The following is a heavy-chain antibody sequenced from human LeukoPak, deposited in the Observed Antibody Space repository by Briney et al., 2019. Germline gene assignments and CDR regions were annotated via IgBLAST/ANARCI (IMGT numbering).Heavy chain of an antibody. J-gene: IGHJ3*02. CDR1: GDNVSSKSAA. CDR3: ARGDYDTSGGGFDI. D-gene: IGHD3-22*01. CDR2: TYYRSKWFF. V-gene: IGHV6-1*01. Sequence: SQTLSLTCVISGDNVSSKSAAWNWIRQSPSGGLEGRVRTYYRSKWFFDYAVSMKSRLNINSDTSQSHFSLQLRSVTPEDTAVYYCARGDYDTSGGGFDIWGQGTLVTVSS.